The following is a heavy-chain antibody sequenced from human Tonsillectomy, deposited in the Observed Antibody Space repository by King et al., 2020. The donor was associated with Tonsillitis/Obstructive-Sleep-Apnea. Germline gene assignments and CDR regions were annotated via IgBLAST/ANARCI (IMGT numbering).Heavy chain of an antibody. Sequence: VQLVQSGAEVKKPGESLKISCKGSGYSFTSYWIGWVRQMPGKGLEWMGIIYPGDSDTRYSPSFQGQFTISADNSISTAYLQWSRLKASDTAMYYCARPHCGGECSSEAYFETWGQGTLVTFSS. V-gene: IGHV5-51*01. CDR2: IYPGDSDT. D-gene: IGHD2-21*01. CDR1: GYSFTSYW. J-gene: IGHJ4*02. CDR3: ARPHCGGECSSEAYFET.